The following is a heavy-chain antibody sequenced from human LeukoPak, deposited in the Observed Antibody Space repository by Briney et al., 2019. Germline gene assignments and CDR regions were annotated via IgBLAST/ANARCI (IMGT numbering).Heavy chain of an antibody. V-gene: IGHV3-21*01. CDR3: ARDRVREWEIPKGFDP. CDR1: GVTFSSYS. CDR2: ISSTSSYI. D-gene: IGHD1-26*01. Sequence: GGSLRLSCAASGVTFSSYSMNWVRQAPGKGLEWVSSISSTSSYIYYADSVKGRFTISRDNAKNSLCLQMNSLRAEDTAVYYCARDRVREWEIPKGFDPWGQGTLVTVSS. J-gene: IGHJ5*02.